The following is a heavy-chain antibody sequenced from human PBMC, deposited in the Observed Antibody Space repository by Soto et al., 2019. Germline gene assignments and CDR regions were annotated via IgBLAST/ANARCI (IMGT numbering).Heavy chain of an antibody. V-gene: IGHV1-69*06. Sequence: SVKVSCTASGGSFDTYAISWVRQAPGQGLEWMGGVIPMFLKPNYAQKFKGRVTITAVKSTNTVYMEMISLMSEDTAVYYFVRGGGEMANPPPYLYWGQGTQVTVSS. CDR1: GGSFDTYA. CDR3: VRGGGEMANPPPYLY. J-gene: IGHJ4*02. CDR2: VIPMFLKP. D-gene: IGHD3-16*01.